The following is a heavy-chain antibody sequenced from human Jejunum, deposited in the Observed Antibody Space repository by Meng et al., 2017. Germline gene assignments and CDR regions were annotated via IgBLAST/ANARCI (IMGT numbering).Heavy chain of an antibody. CDR3: ARAYYDGSGRFDF. CDR2: ISSSGSTI. V-gene: IGHV3-11*01. CDR1: GFAFSDHY. J-gene: IGHJ4*02. D-gene: IGHD3-22*01. Sequence: QVELWGSGGGLVKPGGSLRLSWAAFGFAFSDHYISWIRQGPGKGLEWVSYISSSGSTIYYADSVKGRFTISRDNAKNSLYLQMNSLRAEDTAVYYCARAYYDGSGRFDFWGQGTLVTVSS.